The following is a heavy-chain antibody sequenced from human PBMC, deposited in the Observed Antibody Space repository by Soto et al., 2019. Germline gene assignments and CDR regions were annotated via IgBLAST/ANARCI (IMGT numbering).Heavy chain of an antibody. CDR2: ISSNGGST. Sequence: GGSLRLSCSASGFTFSSYAMHWVRQAPGKGLEYVSAISSNGGSTYYADSVKGRFTISRDNSKNTLYLQMSSLRAEDTAVYYCVKSGYDPSLYYFDYWGQGTLVTVSS. V-gene: IGHV3-64D*08. CDR3: VKSGYDPSLYYFDY. CDR1: GFTFSSYA. D-gene: IGHD5-12*01. J-gene: IGHJ4*02.